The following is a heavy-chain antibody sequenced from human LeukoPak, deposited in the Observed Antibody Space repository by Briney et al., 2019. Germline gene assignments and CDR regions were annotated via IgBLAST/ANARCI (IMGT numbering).Heavy chain of an antibody. V-gene: IGHV4-34*01. CDR3: ARGARRDGYNFDY. CDR1: GGSFSGYY. CDR2: INHSGST. D-gene: IGHD5-12*01. Sequence: KPSETLSLTCAVYGGSFSGYYWSWIRQPPGKGLEWIGEINHSGSTNYNPSLKSRVTISVDTSKNQFSLKLSSVTAAGTAVYYCARGARRDGYNFDYWGQGTLVTVSS. J-gene: IGHJ4*02.